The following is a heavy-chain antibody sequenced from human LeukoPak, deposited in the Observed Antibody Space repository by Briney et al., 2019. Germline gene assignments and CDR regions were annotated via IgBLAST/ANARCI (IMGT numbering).Heavy chain of an antibody. CDR3: ARRPRITMVRGASPEAWFDP. D-gene: IGHD3-10*01. V-gene: IGHV3-23*01. Sequence: GGSLRLSCAASGFTFSSYGMSWVRQAPGKGLEWVSAISGSGGSTYYADSVKGRFTISRDNSKNTLYLQMNSLRAEDTAVYYCARRPRITMVRGASPEAWFDPWGQGTLVTVSS. CDR1: GFTFSSYG. J-gene: IGHJ5*02. CDR2: ISGSGGST.